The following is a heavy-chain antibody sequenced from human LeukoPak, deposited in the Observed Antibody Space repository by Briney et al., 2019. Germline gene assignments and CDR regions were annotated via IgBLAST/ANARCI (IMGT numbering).Heavy chain of an antibody. CDR2: MNPNSGNT. CDR1: GYTFTNYD. D-gene: IGHD6-13*01. J-gene: IGHJ6*03. CDR3: ARGVRGSSSWSYYYYHYMDV. Sequence: GASVKVSCKASGYTFTNYDINWVRQATGQGLEWMGWMNPNSGNTGYAQKFQGRVTMTRNTSISTAYMELSSLRSEDTAVYYCARGVRGSSSWSYYYYHYMDVWGKGTTVTISS. V-gene: IGHV1-8*01.